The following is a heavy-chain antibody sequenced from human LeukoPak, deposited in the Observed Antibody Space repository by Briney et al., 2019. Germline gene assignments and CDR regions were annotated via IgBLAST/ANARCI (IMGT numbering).Heavy chain of an antibody. V-gene: IGHV5-51*01. D-gene: IGHD2-21*01. CDR3: ATELWGNLHY. CDR1: GYSFTSYL. J-gene: IGHJ4*02. Sequence: GESLKISCKGSGYSFTSYLIAWVRQMPGKGLEWVGIIHPADSDARYSPSFQGQVTVSVDKSISTAYLQWSSLKASDTAMYYCATELWGNLHYWGQGTLLTVSS. CDR2: IHPADSDA.